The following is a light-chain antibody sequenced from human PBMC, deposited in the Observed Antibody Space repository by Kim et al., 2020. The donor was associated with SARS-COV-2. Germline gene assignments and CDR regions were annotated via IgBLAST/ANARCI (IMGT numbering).Light chain of an antibody. CDR1: DDVSIH. V-gene: IGKV1-9*01. CDR3: QQVYSYPIT. Sequence: GDRVTITCRASDDVSIHLVWYQQRPGNAPKVLISTASTLQSGVPSRFGGSGSGTRFTLTIGSLQPEDFATYYCQQVYSYPITFGQGTRLEI. CDR2: TAS. J-gene: IGKJ5*01.